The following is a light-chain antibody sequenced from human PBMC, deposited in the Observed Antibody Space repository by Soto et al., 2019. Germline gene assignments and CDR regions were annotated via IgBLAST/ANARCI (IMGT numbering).Light chain of an antibody. CDR3: CSYAGSSNAV. V-gene: IGLV2-23*01. CDR1: SSDVGSYNL. Sequence: QSALTQPASVSGSPGQSITISCTGTSSDVGSYNLVSWYQQHPGKAPKLIMYEGSKRPSGVSNRVSGSKSGNTASLTISGLQAEDEADYYCCSYAGSSNAVFGGGTQLTVL. CDR2: EGS. J-gene: IGLJ7*01.